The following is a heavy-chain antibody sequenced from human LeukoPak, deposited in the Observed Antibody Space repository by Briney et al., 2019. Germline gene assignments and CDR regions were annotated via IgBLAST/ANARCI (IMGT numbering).Heavy chain of an antibody. D-gene: IGHD2-2*01. CDR2: ISGSGGST. J-gene: IGHJ6*02. CDR3: AKGRGLVPQLAWMGCMDV. CDR1: GFTFSSYA. Sequence: PGGSLRLSCAASGFTFSSYAMSWVRQAPGKGLEWVSAISGSGGSTYYADSVKGRFTISRDNSKNTLYLQMNSLRAEDTAVYYCAKGRGLVPQLAWMGCMDVWGQGTTVTVSS. V-gene: IGHV3-23*01.